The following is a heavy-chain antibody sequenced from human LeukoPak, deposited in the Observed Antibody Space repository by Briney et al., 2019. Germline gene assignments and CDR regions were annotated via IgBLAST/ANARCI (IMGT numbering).Heavy chain of an antibody. Sequence: ASVKVSCKASGYTFTSYGISWVRQAPGQGLEWMGWISTYNGNTNYAQKFQGRVTMTTDTSTSTAYMELRSLRSDDTAVYYCASAVHYFGSGSLLNWFDPWGQGTLVTVSS. CDR3: ASAVHYFGSGSLLNWFDP. CDR2: ISTYNGNT. J-gene: IGHJ5*02. V-gene: IGHV1-18*01. CDR1: GYTFTSYG. D-gene: IGHD3-10*01.